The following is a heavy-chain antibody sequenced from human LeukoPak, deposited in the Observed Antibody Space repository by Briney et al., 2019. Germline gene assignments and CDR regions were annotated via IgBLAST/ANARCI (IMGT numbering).Heavy chain of an antibody. CDR1: GYTFTSYD. J-gene: IGHJ6*02. Sequence: GASVKVSCKASGYTFTSYDINWVRQATGQGLEWMGWMNPNSGNTGYAQKFQGRVTMTRNTSISTAYMELSSLRSEDTAVYYCARGRSWWWTMATNYYYYGMDVWGQGTTVTVSS. D-gene: IGHD2-21*01. CDR3: ARGRSWWWTMATNYYYYGMDV. CDR2: MNPNSGNT. V-gene: IGHV1-8*01.